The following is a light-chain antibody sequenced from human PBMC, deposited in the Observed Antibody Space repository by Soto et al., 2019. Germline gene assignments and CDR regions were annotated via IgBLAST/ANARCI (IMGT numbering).Light chain of an antibody. CDR3: QQYNNWPPMST. CDR2: GTS. V-gene: IGKV3-15*01. CDR1: QTVGRN. J-gene: IGKJ2*01. Sequence: EIVMTQSPDTLSVSPGERATLSCRASQTVGRNVAWYQQRPGQAHRLLIHGTSTRAADIPARFSGSVSGTEFTLTINSLQPEDFVIYYCQQYNNWPPMSTFGQGTKLEMK.